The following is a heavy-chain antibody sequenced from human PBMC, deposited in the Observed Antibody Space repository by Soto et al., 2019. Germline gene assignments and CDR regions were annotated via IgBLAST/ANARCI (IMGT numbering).Heavy chain of an antibody. CDR1: GVTFGTDW. V-gene: IGHV3-74*01. J-gene: IGHJ6*02. D-gene: IGHD2-15*01. CDR2: INRDVTNS. CDR3: ARRSSDHSAFLSYGMDA. Sequence: GGSLRLTCAASGVTFGTDWKNWARLAQGKGPGWRSDINRDVTNSSYAHYKQALFTLPRVNARTTMSLQINSLRADDAAVYYCARRSSDHSAFLSYGMDAWGQGTTVTVSS.